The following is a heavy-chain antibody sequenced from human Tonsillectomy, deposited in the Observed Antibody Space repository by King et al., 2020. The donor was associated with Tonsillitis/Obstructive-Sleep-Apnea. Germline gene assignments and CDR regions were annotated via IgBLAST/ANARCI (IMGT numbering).Heavy chain of an antibody. V-gene: IGHV4-59*01. J-gene: IGHJ6*03. CDR1: GGSISSYY. CDR2: IYYSGST. D-gene: IGHD3-3*01. Sequence: QLQESGPGLVKPSETLSLTCTVSGGSISSYYWSWIRQPPGKGLEWIGYIYYSGSTNYNPSLKSRVTIPVDTAKNQFSLKLGSLTAADTAVYYCARDRTYYDFWSGYYYYYMDVWGKGTTVTVSS. CDR3: ARDRTYYDFWSGYYYYYMDV.